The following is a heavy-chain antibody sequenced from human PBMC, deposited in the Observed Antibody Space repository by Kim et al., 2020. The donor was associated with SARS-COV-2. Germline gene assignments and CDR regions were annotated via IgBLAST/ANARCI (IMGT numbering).Heavy chain of an antibody. CDR1: GYTLTELS. D-gene: IGHD5-12*01. V-gene: IGHV1-24*01. CDR3: ATAPRNIVATIVKYFDY. CDR2: FDPEDGET. Sequence: ASVKVSCKVSGYTLTELSMHWVRQAPGKGLEWMGGFDPEDGETIYAQKFQGRVTMTEDTSTDTAYMELSSLRSEDTAVYYCATAPRNIVATIVKYFDYWGQGTLVTVSS. J-gene: IGHJ4*02.